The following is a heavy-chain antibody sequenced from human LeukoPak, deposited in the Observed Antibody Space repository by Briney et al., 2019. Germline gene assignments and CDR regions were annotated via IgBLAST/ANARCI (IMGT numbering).Heavy chain of an antibody. V-gene: IGHV1-2*06. CDR1: GYTFTDYY. CDR3: AREGIKIFAGWAPFDP. J-gene: IGHJ5*02. Sequence: ASVKVSCKASGYTFTDYYIHWIRQAPGQGLEWMGRINPNNGDTRYTQKFQDRVTMTRDTSLSTAYIELNGLKSDDTAIYYCAREGIKIFAGWAPFDPWGQGTLVTVS. D-gene: IGHD3-3*01. CDR2: INPNNGDT.